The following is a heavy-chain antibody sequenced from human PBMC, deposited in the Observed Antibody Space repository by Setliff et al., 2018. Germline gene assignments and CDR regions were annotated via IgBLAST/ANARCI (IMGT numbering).Heavy chain of an antibody. CDR2: IIPIFDRT. CDR1: GGPFRSYA. CDR3: ARGDFYYYFYMDV. V-gene: IGHV1-69*13. J-gene: IGHJ6*03. Sequence: SVKVSCKISGGPFRSYAINWVRQAPGRGLEWMGGIIPIFDRTNYAQKFQGRLTISADESTTTAYMDLTSLRSEDTAVYYCARGDFYYYFYMDVWGKGTTVTV.